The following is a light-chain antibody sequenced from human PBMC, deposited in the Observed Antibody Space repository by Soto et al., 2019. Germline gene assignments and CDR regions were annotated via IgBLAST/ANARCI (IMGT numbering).Light chain of an antibody. CDR2: TAS. CDR3: QKYNSAPLT. V-gene: IGKV1-27*01. CDR1: QGISNS. Sequence: DIQMTQSPSSLSASVGDRVTITCRASQGISNSLAWYQQKPGKVPKLLIYTASTLQSGVPSRFSGRRFGTEFTLTITSLQPEDVATYYCQKYNSAPLTFGGGTKVEIK. J-gene: IGKJ4*01.